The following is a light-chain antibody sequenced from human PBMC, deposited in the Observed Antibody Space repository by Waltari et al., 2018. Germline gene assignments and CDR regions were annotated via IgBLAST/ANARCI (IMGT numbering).Light chain of an antibody. CDR2: RNN. CDR3: AAWDDSLSGRV. CDR1: SSTTGSNY. J-gene: IGLJ3*02. Sequence: QSVLPQPPSASGTPGQRVTISCSGSSSTTGSNYVYWYQQLPGTAPKLLIYRNNQRPSGVPDRFSGSKSGTSASLAISGLRSEDEADYYCAAWDDSLSGRVFGGGTKLTVL. V-gene: IGLV1-47*01.